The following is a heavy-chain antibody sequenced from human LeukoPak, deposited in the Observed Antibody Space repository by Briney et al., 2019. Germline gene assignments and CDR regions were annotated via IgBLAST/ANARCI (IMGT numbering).Heavy chain of an antibody. D-gene: IGHD1-26*01. CDR2: IIPILGIA. CDR3: ARDVRWELPFDY. J-gene: IGHJ4*02. CDR1: GGTFSSYA. Sequence: SVKVSCKASGGTFSSYAISWVRQAPGQGVERMGRIIPILGIANYAQKFQGRVTITADKSTSTAYMELSSLRSEDTAVYYCARDVRWELPFDYWGQGTLVTVSS. V-gene: IGHV1-69*04.